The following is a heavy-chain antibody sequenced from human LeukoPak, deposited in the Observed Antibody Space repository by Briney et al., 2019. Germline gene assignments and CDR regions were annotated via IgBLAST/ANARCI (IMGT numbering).Heavy chain of an antibody. J-gene: IGHJ4*02. Sequence: SETLSLTCAVSGGSISSSNWWSWVRQPPGKGLEWIGEIYHSGSTNYNPSLKSRVTISVDKSKNQFFLKLSSVTAADTAVYYCARTGVYGGPYYFDYWGQGTLVTVSS. CDR3: ARTGVYGGPYYFDY. CDR2: IYHSGST. CDR1: GGSISSSNW. V-gene: IGHV4-4*02. D-gene: IGHD4/OR15-4a*01.